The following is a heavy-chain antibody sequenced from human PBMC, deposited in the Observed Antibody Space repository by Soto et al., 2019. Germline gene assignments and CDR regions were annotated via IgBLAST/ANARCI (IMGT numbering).Heavy chain of an antibody. J-gene: IGHJ6*03. CDR3: ARGGGVATISYYYMDV. D-gene: IGHD5-12*01. CDR2: IYYSGST. V-gene: IGHV4-59*08. Sequence: SSETLSLTCTVSGGSISSYYWSWIRQPPGKGLEWIGYIYYSGSTNYNPSLKSRVTISVDTSKNQFSLKLSSVTAADTAVYYCARGGGVATISYYYMDVWGKGTTVTVSS. CDR1: GGSISSYY.